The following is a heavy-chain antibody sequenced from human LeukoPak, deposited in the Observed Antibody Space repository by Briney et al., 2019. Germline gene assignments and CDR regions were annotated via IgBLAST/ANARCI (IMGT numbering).Heavy chain of an antibody. CDR3: ARGHYYTAAGTYGTVLYGFDI. CDR1: GFTFSSYE. Sequence: PGGSLRLSCAASGFTFSSYEMNWVRQAPGKGLEWVSYISSSGSTMYYADSVKGRSTISRDNAKDSLSLQMNSLRTEDTAVYYCARGHYYTAAGTYGTVLYGFDIWGQGTMVTVSS. CDR2: ISSSGSTM. V-gene: IGHV3-48*03. D-gene: IGHD3-10*01. J-gene: IGHJ3*02.